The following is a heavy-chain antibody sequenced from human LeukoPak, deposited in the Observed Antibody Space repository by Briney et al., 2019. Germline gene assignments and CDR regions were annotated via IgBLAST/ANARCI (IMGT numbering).Heavy chain of an antibody. CDR2: IYPGDSDT. CDR1: GYSFTSYW. CDR3: ARRFTIFGVVHAFDI. D-gene: IGHD3-3*01. V-gene: IGHV5-51*01. Sequence: GESLNISCKGSGYSFTSYWIGWVRQMPGKGLEWMGIIYPGDSDTRYSPSFQGQITISADKSISTAYLQWSSLKASDTAMYYCARRFTIFGVVHAFDIWGQGTMVTVSS. J-gene: IGHJ3*02.